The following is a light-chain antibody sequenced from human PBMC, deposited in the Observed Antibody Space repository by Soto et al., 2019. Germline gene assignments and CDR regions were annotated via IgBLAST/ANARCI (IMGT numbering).Light chain of an antibody. V-gene: IGKV3-20*01. CDR3: QQYGSSPLS. CDR1: QSVSSTY. CDR2: GAS. J-gene: IGKJ1*01. Sequence: EIVLTKSPGTLSLSPGERATLSCRASQSVSSTYLAWYQHKLGQDPRLLLYGASSKTSGIPDRYSGSGSGTDFTLTISRLEPEDFAVYYCQQYGSSPLSFGQGTNVEVK.